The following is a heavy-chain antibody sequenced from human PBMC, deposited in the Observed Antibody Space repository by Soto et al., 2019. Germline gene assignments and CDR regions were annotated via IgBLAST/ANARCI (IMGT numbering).Heavy chain of an antibody. CDR1: GDSVSSNSAA. CDR2: TYYRSKWYN. J-gene: IGHJ6*02. CDR3: AREATFVGVIVIFSLYGMDV. D-gene: IGHD3-16*02. Sequence: SQTLSLTCAISGDSVSSNSAAWNWIRQSPSRGLEWLGRTYYRSKWYNDYAVSVKSRITINPDTSKNQFSLQLNSVTPEDTAVYYCAREATFVGVIVIFSLYGMDVWAQGTTVTGSS. V-gene: IGHV6-1*01.